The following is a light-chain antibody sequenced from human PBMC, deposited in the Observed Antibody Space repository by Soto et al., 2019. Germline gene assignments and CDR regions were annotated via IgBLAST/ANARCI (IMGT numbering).Light chain of an antibody. CDR2: EVT. J-gene: IGLJ3*02. V-gene: IGLV2-14*01. Sequence: QSALTQPASVSGSPGQSITISCIGGSSDVGGYNYVSWYQQHPGKAPKLMIYEVTNRPSGVSNRFSGSKSGNTASLTISGLRAEDEGDYYCSSYTSGNTRVFGGGTKLTVL. CDR3: SSYTSGNTRV. CDR1: SSDVGGYNY.